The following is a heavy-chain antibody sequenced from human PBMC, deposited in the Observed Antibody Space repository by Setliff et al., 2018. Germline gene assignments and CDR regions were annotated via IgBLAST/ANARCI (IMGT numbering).Heavy chain of an antibody. CDR1: GGSFSGYY. Sequence: PSETLSLTCAVYGGSFSGYYWSWIRQPPGKGLEWVSYISGGSHIISYADSVKGRFTISRDNVKNSLFLQMNSLRAEDTAVYYCVRDLHWGFDYWGLGTLVTVSS. CDR2: ISGGSHII. V-gene: IGHV3-48*01. D-gene: IGHD7-27*01. J-gene: IGHJ4*02. CDR3: VRDLHWGFDY.